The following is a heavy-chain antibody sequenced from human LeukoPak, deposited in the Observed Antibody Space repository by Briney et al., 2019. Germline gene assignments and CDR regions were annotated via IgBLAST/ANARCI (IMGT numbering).Heavy chain of an antibody. CDR3: AKDQGYTYGHSFDY. D-gene: IGHD5-18*01. J-gene: IGHJ4*02. CDR1: GFTFGSYG. CDR2: ISYDGSKE. V-gene: IGHV3-30*18. Sequence: TGGSLRLSCAASGFTFGSYGMHWVRQAPGKGLEWVALISYDGSKEYYGDSVKGRFTISRDNSENTLYLQMNSLRAEDTAVYYCAKDQGYTYGHSFDYWGQGTLVTVSS.